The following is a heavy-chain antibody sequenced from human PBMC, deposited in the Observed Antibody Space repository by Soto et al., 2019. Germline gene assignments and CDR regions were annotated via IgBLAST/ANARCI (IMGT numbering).Heavy chain of an antibody. V-gene: IGHV1-18*01. CDR2: ISGYNANT. D-gene: IGHD3-22*01. Sequence: QVPLVQSGAEVKKPGASVEISCKASGYTFTSYGVTWVRQAPGQGLEWMGWISGYNANTNYAQKFQGRVTVTTDTSTSTAYMELRSLRSDDTAVYYCAREVDTSGYYDAFDIWGQGTMVTVSS. CDR3: AREVDTSGYYDAFDI. CDR1: GYTFTSYG. J-gene: IGHJ3*02.